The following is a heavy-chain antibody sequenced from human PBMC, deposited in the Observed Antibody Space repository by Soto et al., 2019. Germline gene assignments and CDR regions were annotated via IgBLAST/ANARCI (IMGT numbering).Heavy chain of an antibody. CDR1: GYTFTSYA. CDR2: ISAYNDNI. J-gene: IGHJ5*02. Sequence: ASVKVSCKESGYTFTSYAVSWVRQAPGQGLEWMGWISAYNDNIKYAQKFQGRVTMTTDTSMSTVYMELRSLRSDDTAVYFCARFDWLSAWFDPWGQGTPVTVSS. V-gene: IGHV1-18*01. CDR3: ARFDWLSAWFDP. D-gene: IGHD3-9*01.